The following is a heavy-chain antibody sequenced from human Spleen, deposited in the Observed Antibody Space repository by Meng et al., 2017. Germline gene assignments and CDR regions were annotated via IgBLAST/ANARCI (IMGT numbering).Heavy chain of an antibody. CDR1: IGSFSDNY. CDR2: INHSGST. V-gene: IGHV4-34*01. Sequence: QQWGAGLLKPSETLSPTCAVYIGSFSDNYWSWIHQPPGKGLEWIGEINHSGSTNYNPSLKSRVSRSVDTSKRQFSLRLNSVTAADTAVYYCARGERWLQSKFDYWGQGTLVTVSS. CDR3: ARGERWLQSKFDY. J-gene: IGHJ4*02. D-gene: IGHD5-24*01.